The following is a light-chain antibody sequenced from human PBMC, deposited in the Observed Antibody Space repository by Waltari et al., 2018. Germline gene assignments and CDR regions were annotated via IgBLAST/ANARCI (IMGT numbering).Light chain of an antibody. J-gene: IGKJ4*01. CDR2: KVS. V-gene: IGKV2-30*01. CDR3: MQGTHWPLT. CDR1: QSLVYSDGKTC. Sequence: DVVMTQSPLSLPVTLGQPASISCRSSQSLVYSDGKTCLNWFQKRPGQSPRRLIYKVSNRDSGVPDRFSGSGSGTEFTLTISRVEAEDVGMYYCMQGTHWPLTFGGGTKVEIK.